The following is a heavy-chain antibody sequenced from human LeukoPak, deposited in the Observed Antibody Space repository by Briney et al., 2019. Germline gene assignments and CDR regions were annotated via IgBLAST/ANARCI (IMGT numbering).Heavy chain of an antibody. CDR3: ARAQNGDNRFDP. V-gene: IGHV5-51*01. J-gene: IGHJ5*02. D-gene: IGHD4-17*01. CDR2: IYLGSSHT. Sequence: HGESLKISCEGSGHSFTDSWIGWVRQLPGKGLEWMGIIYLGSSHTIYNPPFQGQVTISADRSINTAYLRWSSLKASDSATYYCARAQNGDNRFDPWGQGTLVTVSS. CDR1: GHSFTDSW.